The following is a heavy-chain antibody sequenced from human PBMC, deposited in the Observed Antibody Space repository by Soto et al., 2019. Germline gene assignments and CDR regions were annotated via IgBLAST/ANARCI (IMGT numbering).Heavy chain of an antibody. V-gene: IGHV2-26*01. J-gene: IGHJ6*02. CDR3: ARINVHSSQFHYAMDI. Sequence: SGPTLVNPTETLTLTCTVCGFSLTTGKMGVSWIRQPPGEALEWLAHIFSDNERSYSTSLQGRLTISKDTSGSQVVLSMTNLDPVDTATYYCARINVHSSQFHYAMDIWGQGTTVTVSS. CDR1: GFSLTTGKMG. CDR2: IFSDNER. D-gene: IGHD2-21*01.